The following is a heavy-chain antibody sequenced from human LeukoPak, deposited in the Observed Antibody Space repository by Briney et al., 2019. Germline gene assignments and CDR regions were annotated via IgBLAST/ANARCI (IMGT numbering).Heavy chain of an antibody. Sequence: GGSLRLSCAASGFTFSDYYMSWIRQAPGKGLEWVSYISSSGSTIYYADSVKGRFTISRDNAKNSLFLQMNSLRAEDTAVYYCARGLWHYYDGSGLVSFDYWGQGTLVTVSS. CDR3: ARGLWHYYDGSGLVSFDY. CDR2: ISSSGSTI. V-gene: IGHV3-11*04. CDR1: GFTFSDYY. D-gene: IGHD3-22*01. J-gene: IGHJ4*02.